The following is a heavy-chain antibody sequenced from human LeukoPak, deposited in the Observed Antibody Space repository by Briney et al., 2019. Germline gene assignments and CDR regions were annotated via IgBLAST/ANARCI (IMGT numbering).Heavy chain of an antibody. D-gene: IGHD2-2*01. CDR2: ISGSGGST. CDR3: AKDRRYCSSTSCYGNYYYGMDV. V-gene: IGHV3-23*01. CDR1: YA. J-gene: IGHJ6*02. Sequence: YAMXXXRQAPGKGLEWVSAISGSGGSTYYADSVKGRFTISRDNSKNTLYLQMNSLRAEDTAVYYCAKDRRYCSSTSCYGNYYYGMDVWGQGTTVTVSS.